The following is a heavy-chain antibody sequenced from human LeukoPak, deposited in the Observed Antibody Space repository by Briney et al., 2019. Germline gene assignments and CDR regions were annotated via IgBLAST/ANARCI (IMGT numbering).Heavy chain of an antibody. Sequence: PSETLSLTCTVSGGSISSSTYYWGCIRQPPGKGLEWIGSIYYSGSTYYNPSLKSRVTTSVDTSKNQFSLKLSSVTAADTAVYYCARTGYLGIDYWGQGTLVTVSS. CDR2: IYYSGST. CDR1: GGSISSSTYY. V-gene: IGHV4-39*01. J-gene: IGHJ4*02. D-gene: IGHD5-12*01. CDR3: ARTGYLGIDY.